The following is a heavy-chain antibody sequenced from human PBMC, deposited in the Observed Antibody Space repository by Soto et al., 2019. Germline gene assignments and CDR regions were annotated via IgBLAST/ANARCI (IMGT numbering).Heavy chain of an antibody. D-gene: IGHD2-15*01. Sequence: QAHLVESGGGVVQPGTSLRLSCAASGVSFNSYDMHWVRQAPGKGPEWVAIISYDGSNTYYSDSVRGRFTISRDNAKVTLYLQMHSLRSKDTAIYYCAGISRYCSGGDCHAWGQGTQVTVSS. CDR2: ISYDGSNT. CDR1: GVSFNSYD. CDR3: AGISRYCSGGDCHA. V-gene: IGHV3-30*03. J-gene: IGHJ5*02.